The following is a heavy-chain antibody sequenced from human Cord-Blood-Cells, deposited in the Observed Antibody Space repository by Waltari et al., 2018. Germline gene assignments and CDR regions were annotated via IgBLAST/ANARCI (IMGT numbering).Heavy chain of an antibody. CDR1: GFTFSSYS. CDR3: AREEVGAHDAFDI. J-gene: IGHJ3*02. D-gene: IGHD1-26*01. Sequence: EVQLVESEGGLVKPGGSLRLSCAASGFTFSSYSMNWVRQAPGKGLGWVSSISSSSSYIYYADSVKGRFTISRDNAKNSLYLQMNSLRAEDTAVYYCAREEVGAHDAFDIWGQGTMVTDSS. V-gene: IGHV3-21*01. CDR2: ISSSSSYI.